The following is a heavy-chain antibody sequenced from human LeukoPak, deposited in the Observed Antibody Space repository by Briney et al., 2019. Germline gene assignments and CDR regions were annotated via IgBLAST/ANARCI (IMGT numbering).Heavy chain of an antibody. CDR1: GFSISSGYY. CDR3: ARLPHCTSTSCYLGGHNFDI. J-gene: IGHJ3*02. Sequence: SETLSLTCAVSGFSISSGYYWGWIRQPPGKGLEWIGSICHSGSTHYSPSLKSRVTISVDTSKNQFSLNLRSVTAADTAVYFCARLPHCTSTSCYLGGHNFDIWGQGTMVTVSS. D-gene: IGHD2-2*01. CDR2: ICHSGST. V-gene: IGHV4-38-2*01.